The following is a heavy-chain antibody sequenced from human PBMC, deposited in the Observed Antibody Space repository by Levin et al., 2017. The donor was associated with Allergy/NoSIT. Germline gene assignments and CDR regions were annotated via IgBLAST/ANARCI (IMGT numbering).Heavy chain of an antibody. CDR2: TYYRSKWYN. J-gene: IGHJ5*02. Sequence: SQTLSLPCAISGDSVSSTSVAWNWIRQSPSRGLEWLGRTYYRSKWYNDYAVSVKSRITINPDTSKNQFSLQLDSVTPEDTAVYYCARGDLFDPWGQGTLVTVSS. V-gene: IGHV6-1*01. CDR3: ARGDLFDP. CDR1: GDSVSSTSVA.